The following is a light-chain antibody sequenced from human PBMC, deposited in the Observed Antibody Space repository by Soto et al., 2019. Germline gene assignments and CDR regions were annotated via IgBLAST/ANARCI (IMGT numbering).Light chain of an antibody. CDR3: QLYGSSPWT. CDR1: QSISHKY. J-gene: IGKJ1*01. CDR2: GVS. V-gene: IGKV3-20*01. Sequence: EIVLTQSPGTLSLSPGERATLSCRASQSISHKYLAWFQKRPGQAPRLLIHGVSIRATGIPDRFSASGFGTDFTLTISRLEPEEFAVYYCQLYGSSPWTFGQGTKVEIK.